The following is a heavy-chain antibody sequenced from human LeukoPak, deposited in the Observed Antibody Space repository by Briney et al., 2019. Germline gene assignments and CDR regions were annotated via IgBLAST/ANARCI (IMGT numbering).Heavy chain of an antibody. V-gene: IGHV3-33*01. CDR2: IWYDGSNK. Sequence: GGSLRLSCAASGFTFSRYGMHWVRQAPGKGLEWVALIWYDGSNKYYADSVKGRFTISRDNSKNTSYLQMNNLRAEDTAVYYCARDIRGHSGYDSSLDHWGQGTLVTDSS. CDR1: GFTFSRYG. D-gene: IGHD5-12*01. J-gene: IGHJ4*02. CDR3: ARDIRGHSGYDSSLDH.